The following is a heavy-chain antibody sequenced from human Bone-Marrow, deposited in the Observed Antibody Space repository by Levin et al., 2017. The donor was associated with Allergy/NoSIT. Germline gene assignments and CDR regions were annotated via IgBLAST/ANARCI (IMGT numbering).Heavy chain of an antibody. CDR3: VRGLPDY. CDR2: INSSSGTI. V-gene: IGHV3-48*01. J-gene: IGHJ4*02. Sequence: GGSLRLSCATSGFTFRSYSMNWVRQAPGKGLEWVSYINSSSGTIYYVDSVKGRFTISRDNAKKSLYLQMSSLRVEDTAVYYCVRGLPDYWGQGTLVTVSS. CDR1: GFTFRSYS.